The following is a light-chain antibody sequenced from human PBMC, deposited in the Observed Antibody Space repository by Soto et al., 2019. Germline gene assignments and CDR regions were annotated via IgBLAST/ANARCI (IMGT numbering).Light chain of an antibody. CDR3: TSYTSSITYV. CDR1: SSDVGGYNF. Sequence: QAVVTQPASVSGSPGQSITISCTGTSSDVGGYNFVSWYQHHPGKAPKLIIYDVTNRPSGISNRFSGSKSGNTASLTISGLQAEDEADYYCTSYTSSITYVFGTGTQLTVL. CDR2: DVT. V-gene: IGLV2-14*03. J-gene: IGLJ1*01.